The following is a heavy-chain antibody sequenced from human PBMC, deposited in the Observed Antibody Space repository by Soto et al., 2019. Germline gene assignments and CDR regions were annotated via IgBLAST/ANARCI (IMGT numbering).Heavy chain of an antibody. V-gene: IGHV3-53*01. CDR1: GFTVSSNY. J-gene: IGHJ6*02. Sequence: GGSLRLSCAASGFTVSSNYMSWVRQAPGKGLEWVSVIYSGGSTYYADSVKGRFTISRDNSKNTLYLQMNSLRAEDTAVYYCARDQNWNYYYGMDVWGQGTTVTVSS. D-gene: IGHD1-1*01. CDR2: IYSGGST. CDR3: ARDQNWNYYYGMDV.